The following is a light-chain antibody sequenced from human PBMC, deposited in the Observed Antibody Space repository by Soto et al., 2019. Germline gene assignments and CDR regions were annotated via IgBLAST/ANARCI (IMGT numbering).Light chain of an antibody. CDR2: DAT. CDR3: QHSFVTPRT. J-gene: IGKJ1*01. Sequence: DIQMTQSPSSLSASVGDRVTITCRASQTLKSYLNWYQHKPGKAPNLLIHDATTLHTGVPSRFSGSGSGTNFTLTISSLQPEDLATYYCQHSFVTPRTFGQGTKVDIK. V-gene: IGKV1-39*01. CDR1: QTLKSY.